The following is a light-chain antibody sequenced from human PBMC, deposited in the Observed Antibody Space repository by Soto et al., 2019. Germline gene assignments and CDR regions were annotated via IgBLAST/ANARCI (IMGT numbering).Light chain of an antibody. V-gene: IGLV2-14*01. CDR2: DVS. Sequence: QSVLTQPASVSGSPGQSITISCTGTSSDVGGHNSVSWYQQHPGKAPKLMIYDVSNRPSGVSNRFSGSKSGNTASLTISGLQAEDEADYYCSSYTSSSTPVVFGGGTKVTVL. J-gene: IGLJ2*01. CDR1: SSDVGGHNS. CDR3: SSYTSSSTPVV.